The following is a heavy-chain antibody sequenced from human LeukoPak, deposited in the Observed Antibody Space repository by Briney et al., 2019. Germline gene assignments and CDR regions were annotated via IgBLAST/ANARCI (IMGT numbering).Heavy chain of an antibody. CDR2: INHSGST. CDR1: GGSFSGYY. CDR3: ARGRGVVVPAAIKPSRYNWFDP. J-gene: IGHJ5*02. D-gene: IGHD2-2*01. Sequence: PSGTLSLTCAVYGGSFSGYYWSWIRQPPGKGLEWIGEINHSGSTNYNPSLKSRVTISVDTSKNQFSLKLSSVTAADTAVYYCARGRGVVVPAAIKPSRYNWFDPWGQGTLVTVSS. V-gene: IGHV4-34*01.